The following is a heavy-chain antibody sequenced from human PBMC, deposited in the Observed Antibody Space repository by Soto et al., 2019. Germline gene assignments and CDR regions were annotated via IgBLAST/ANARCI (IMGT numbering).Heavy chain of an antibody. CDR2: INPSGGST. CDR1: GYTFTSYY. J-gene: IGHJ5*02. Sequence: ASVKVSCKASGYTFTSYYMHGVRQAPGQGLEWMGIINPSGGSTSYAQKFQGRVTMTRDTSTSTVYMELSSLRSEDTAVYYCARGGLQLRFYTWFDPWGQGTLVTVSS. D-gene: IGHD5-12*01. CDR3: ARGGLQLRFYTWFDP. V-gene: IGHV1-46*01.